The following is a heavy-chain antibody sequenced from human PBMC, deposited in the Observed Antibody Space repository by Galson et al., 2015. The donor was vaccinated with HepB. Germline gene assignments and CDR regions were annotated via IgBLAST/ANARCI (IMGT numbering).Heavy chain of an antibody. CDR3: ARASSGTDGIGYAFDL. Sequence: SLTCTVSGGSITNTNSYWAWIRQPPGNGLAWIGNISYSGSAHYNPSLKSRVTISADTSKNQFSLRLSSVTAADTAVYFCARASSGTDGIGYAFDLWGQGTMVTVSS. CDR2: ISYSGSA. J-gene: IGHJ3*01. D-gene: IGHD6-13*01. CDR1: GGSITNTNSY. V-gene: IGHV4-39*01.